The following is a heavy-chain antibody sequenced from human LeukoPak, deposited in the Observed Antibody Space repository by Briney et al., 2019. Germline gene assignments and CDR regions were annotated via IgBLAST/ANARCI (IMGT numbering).Heavy chain of an antibody. V-gene: IGHV1-69*13. J-gene: IGHJ6*03. D-gene: IGHD3-3*01. CDR3: ARVGYDFWSPSENYYMDV. CDR1: GGTFSSYA. Sequence: SVKVSCKASGGTFSSYAISWVRQAPGQGLEWMGGIIPIFGTANYAQKFQGRVTITADESTSTAYMELSSLRSADTPVYYCARVGYDFWSPSENYYMDVWGKGTTVTVSS. CDR2: IIPIFGTA.